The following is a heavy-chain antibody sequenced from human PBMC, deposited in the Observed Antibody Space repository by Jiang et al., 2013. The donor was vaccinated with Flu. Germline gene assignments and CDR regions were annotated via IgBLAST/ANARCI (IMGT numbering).Heavy chain of an antibody. D-gene: IGHD3-22*01. CDR1: GYTFTNYW. J-gene: IGHJ4*02. V-gene: IGHV5-51*01. Sequence: GAEVKKPGESVKISCKGSGYTFTNYWIAWVRQMPGKGLEWMGIIYPGDSDTRYSPSFQGQVTISADKSINTAYVQWSSLRASDTAMYYCARIHETVLSITMIEVWDYFDYWGQGTLVTVSS. CDR2: IYPGDSDT. CDR3: ARIHETVLSITMIEVWDYFDY.